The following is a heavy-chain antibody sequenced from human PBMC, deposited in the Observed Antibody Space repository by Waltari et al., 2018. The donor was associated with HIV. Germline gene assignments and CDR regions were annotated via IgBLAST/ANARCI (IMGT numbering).Heavy chain of an antibody. Sequence: QVQLQQWGAGLLKPSETLSLTCAVSGVSFIGYYWSWIRQPPGKGLEWIGEINHSGSASYHPSLKSRVTISVDTSKEQFFLKLSSVTAADTAVYYCARNRITGDGQQYGHWGQGTLVTVSS. CDR2: INHSGSA. CDR1: GVSFIGYY. J-gene: IGHJ4*02. V-gene: IGHV4-34*02. CDR3: ARNRITGDGQQYGH. D-gene: IGHD1-26*01.